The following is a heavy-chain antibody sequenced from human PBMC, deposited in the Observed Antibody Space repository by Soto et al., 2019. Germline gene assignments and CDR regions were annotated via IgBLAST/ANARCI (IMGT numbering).Heavy chain of an antibody. D-gene: IGHD6-19*01. CDR1: GFTFSSYA. CDR2: ISGSGGST. Sequence: EVPLLESGGGLVQPGGSLRLSCAASGFTFSSYAMSWVRQAPGKGLEWVSAISGSGGSTYYADSVKGRFTISRDKSKNTLYLQMNSLRAEDTAVYYCARRSSGWYFDYWGQGTLVTVSS. J-gene: IGHJ4*02. V-gene: IGHV3-23*01. CDR3: ARRSSGWYFDY.